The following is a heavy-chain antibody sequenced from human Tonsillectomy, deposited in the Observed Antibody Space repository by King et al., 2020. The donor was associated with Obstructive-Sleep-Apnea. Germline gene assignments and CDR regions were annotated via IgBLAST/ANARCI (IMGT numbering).Heavy chain of an antibody. CDR1: GGSISSSSYY. CDR3: ASYCSGGSCYYYYGMDV. Sequence: LQLQESGPGLVKPSETLSLTCTVSGGSISSSSYYWGWIRQPPGKGLEWIGSIYYSGSTYYNPSLKSRVTIAVDTSKNQFSLKLNSVTAADSAVYYCASYCSGGSCYYYYGMDVWGQGTTVTVSS. D-gene: IGHD2-15*01. CDR2: IYYSGST. J-gene: IGHJ6*02. V-gene: IGHV4-39*07.